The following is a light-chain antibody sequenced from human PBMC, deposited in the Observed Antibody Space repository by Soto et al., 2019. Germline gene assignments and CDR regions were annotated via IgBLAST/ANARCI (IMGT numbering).Light chain of an antibody. CDR2: AAS. CDR1: QSIATY. J-gene: IGKJ5*01. Sequence: DIQMTQSPSSLSASVGDRVTITCRASQSIATYLNWYQHKLGKAPNLLIYAASSLQTGVPSRFSGSGSGTDFTLTISSLQPEDFATYFCQQSYSIPITFGQGTRLEIK. CDR3: QQSYSIPIT. V-gene: IGKV1-39*01.